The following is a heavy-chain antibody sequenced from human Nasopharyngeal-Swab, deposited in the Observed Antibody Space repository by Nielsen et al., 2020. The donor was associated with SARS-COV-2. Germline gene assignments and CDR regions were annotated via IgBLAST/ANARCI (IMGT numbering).Heavy chain of an antibody. CDR1: GYTFTSYY. J-gene: IGHJ6*02. CDR3: ARGGQYYDFWSGYLNPNYYGMDV. D-gene: IGHD3-3*01. V-gene: IGHV1-46*01. Sequence: ASVKVSCKASGYTFTSYYMHWVRQAPGQGLEWMGIINPSGGSTSYAQKFQGRVTMTRDTSTSTVYMELSGLRSEDTAVYYCARGGQYYDFWSGYLNPNYYGMDVWGQGTTVTVSS. CDR2: INPSGGST.